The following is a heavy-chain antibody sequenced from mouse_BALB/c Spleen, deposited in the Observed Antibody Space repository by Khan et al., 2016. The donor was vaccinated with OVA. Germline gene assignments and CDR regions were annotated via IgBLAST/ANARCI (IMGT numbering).Heavy chain of an antibody. CDR3: AREASNGDFSFAY. J-gene: IGHJ3*01. D-gene: IGHD4-1*01. CDR2: INPDNDGI. Sequence: VQLQQSGPDLVKPGASVKMSCKASGYTFTNYVMHWVKQKPGQGHEWIRYINPDNDGIRYNEKFKGKATLTSDKSYSTAYMELSSLTSEDSVVYYCAREASNGDFSFAYWGQGTLVTVSA. V-gene: IGHV1S136*01. CDR1: GYTFTNYV.